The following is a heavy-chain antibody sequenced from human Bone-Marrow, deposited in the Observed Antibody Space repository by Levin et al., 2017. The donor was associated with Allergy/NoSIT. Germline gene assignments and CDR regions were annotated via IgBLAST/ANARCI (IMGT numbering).Heavy chain of an antibody. D-gene: IGHD2-15*01. V-gene: IGHV1-69*06. Sequence: GGSLRLSCKASGDTFSNYAISWVRQAPGQGLEWMGGIIPIFGTAHYPQNFQGRVTISADKSTSTAYMELSSLRSEDTAVYYCAVYCSGGSCYLGANYVDHWGQGTLVTVSS. J-gene: IGHJ4*02. CDR3: AVYCSGGSCYLGANYVDH. CDR2: IIPIFGTA. CDR1: GDTFSNYA.